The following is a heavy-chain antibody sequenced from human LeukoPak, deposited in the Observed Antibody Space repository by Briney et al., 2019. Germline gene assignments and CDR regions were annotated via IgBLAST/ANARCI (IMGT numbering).Heavy chain of an antibody. CDR3: ARACGGDCYLSDY. Sequence: GGSLRLSCAASGFTFSSYAMSWVRQAPGKGLERVSAISGSGISTYYADSVKGRFTISRDNSKNTLYLQMNSLRAEDTAVYYCARACGGDCYLSDYWGQGTLVTVSS. D-gene: IGHD2-21*02. V-gene: IGHV3-23*01. J-gene: IGHJ4*02. CDR1: GFTFSSYA. CDR2: ISGSGIST.